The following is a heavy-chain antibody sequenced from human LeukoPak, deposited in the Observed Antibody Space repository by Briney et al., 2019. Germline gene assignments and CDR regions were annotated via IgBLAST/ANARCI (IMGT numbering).Heavy chain of an antibody. J-gene: IGHJ4*02. CDR1: GGSISSGSYY. V-gene: IGHV4-61*02. CDR3: ARSYGGNPSLFDY. D-gene: IGHD4-23*01. CDR2: IYTSGST. Sequence: SQTLSLTCTVSGGSISSGSYYWRWIRQPAGKGLEWIERIYTSGSTNYNPSLKSRVTISVDTSKNQFSLKLSSVTAADTAVYYCARSYGGNPSLFDYWGQGTLVTVSS.